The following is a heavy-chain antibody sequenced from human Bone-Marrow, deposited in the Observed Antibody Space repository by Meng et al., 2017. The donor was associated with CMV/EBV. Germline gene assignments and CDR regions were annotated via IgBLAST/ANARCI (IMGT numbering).Heavy chain of an antibody. J-gene: IGHJ5*02. Sequence: GESLKISCAASGFTFDDYGMSWVRQAPGKGLEWVSGINWNGGSTGYADSVKGRFTISRDNAKNSLYLQMNSLRSEDTAVYYCARPRIPASWGRWDPWGRGTLVTVSS. CDR3: ARPRIPASWGRWDP. CDR1: GFTFDDYG. CDR2: INWNGGST. V-gene: IGHV3-20*04. D-gene: IGHD2-2*01.